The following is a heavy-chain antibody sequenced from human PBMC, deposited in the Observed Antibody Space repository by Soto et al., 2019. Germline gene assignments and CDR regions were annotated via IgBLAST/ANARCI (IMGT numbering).Heavy chain of an antibody. D-gene: IGHD1-26*01. J-gene: IGHJ5*02. CDR3: AKNQGVELVPLATVDWFDP. Sequence: GGSLRLSCAASGFTFSSYAMHWVRQAPGKGLEWVAVISYDGSNKYYADSVKGRFTISRDNSKSTVYLELNNLSAEDTAVYHCAKNQGVELVPLATVDWFDPWGQGSVVTVSS. V-gene: IGHV3-30-3*01. CDR2: ISYDGSNK. CDR1: GFTFSSYA.